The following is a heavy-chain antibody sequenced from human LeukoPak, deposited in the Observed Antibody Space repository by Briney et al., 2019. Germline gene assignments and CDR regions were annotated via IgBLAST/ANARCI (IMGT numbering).Heavy chain of an antibody. CDR3: ARRVDEAFDI. CDR2: IYYSGST. V-gene: IGHV4-59*08. Sequence: SETLSLTCTVSGGSISSYYWSWIRQPPGKGLEWIGYIYYSGSTNYNPSLKSRVTISVDTSRNQFSLKLSSVTAADTAVYYCARRVDEAFDIWGQGTMVTVSS. CDR1: GGSISSYY. J-gene: IGHJ3*02.